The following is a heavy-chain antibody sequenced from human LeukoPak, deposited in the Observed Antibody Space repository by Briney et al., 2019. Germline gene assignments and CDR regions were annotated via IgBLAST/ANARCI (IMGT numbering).Heavy chain of an antibody. CDR1: GGSFSGYY. D-gene: IGHD3-10*01. Sequence: PSETLSLTCAVYGGSFSGYYWSWIRQPPGKGLEWIGEINHSGSTNYNPSLKSRVTISVDTSKNQFSLKLSSVTAADTAVYYCARYYGSGSHSFDYWGQGTLVTVSS. V-gene: IGHV4-34*01. CDR2: INHSGST. CDR3: ARYYGSGSHSFDY. J-gene: IGHJ4*02.